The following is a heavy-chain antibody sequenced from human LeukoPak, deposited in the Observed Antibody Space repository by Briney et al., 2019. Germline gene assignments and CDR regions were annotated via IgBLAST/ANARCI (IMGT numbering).Heavy chain of an antibody. CDR3: ARDLGSLPYYYDSSGPNGGY. CDR2: IMPLFGTA. CDR1: GGTFNNSA. J-gene: IGHJ4*02. V-gene: IGHV1-69*06. Sequence: SVKVSCKTSGGTFNNSAISWVRQAPGQGLKWLGGIMPLFGTAGYAQKFQGRVTITADKSTSTAYMELSSLRSEDTAVYYCARDLGSLPYYYDSSGPNGGYWGQGTLVTVSS. D-gene: IGHD3-22*01.